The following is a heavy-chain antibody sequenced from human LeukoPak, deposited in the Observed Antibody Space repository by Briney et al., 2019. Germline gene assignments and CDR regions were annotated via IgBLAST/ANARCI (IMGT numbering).Heavy chain of an antibody. CDR3: ARVWVGSGNHYYMDV. Sequence: SQTLSLTCTVSGGSISSGSYYWSWIWQPAGKGLEWIGRIYTSGSTNYNPSLKSRATISVDTSKNQFSLKLSSVTAADTAVYYCARVWVGSGNHYYMDVWGKGTTVTISS. D-gene: IGHD3-10*01. CDR2: IYTSGST. V-gene: IGHV4-61*02. J-gene: IGHJ6*03. CDR1: GGSISSGSYY.